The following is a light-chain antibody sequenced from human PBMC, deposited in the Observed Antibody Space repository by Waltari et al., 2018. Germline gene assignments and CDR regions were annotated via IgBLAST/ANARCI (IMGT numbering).Light chain of an antibody. Sequence: QSVLTQPPSVSGAPGQRVTISCAGTSSNIGAGYDVHWYQQLPGLPPKLLIYRNNNRPSGVPDRFSGSKSGTSASLAITGLQAEDEADYYCQSYDLSLRGWGAFGGGTKVTVL. V-gene: IGLV1-40*01. CDR3: QSYDLSLRGWGA. CDR1: SSNIGAGYD. J-gene: IGLJ2*01. CDR2: RNN.